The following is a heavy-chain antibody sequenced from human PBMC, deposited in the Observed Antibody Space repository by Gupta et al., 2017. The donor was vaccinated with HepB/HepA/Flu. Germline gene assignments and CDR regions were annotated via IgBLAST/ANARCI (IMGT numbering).Heavy chain of an antibody. CDR1: ELSFSSFD. D-gene: IGHD1/OR15-1a*01. V-gene: IGHV3-30-3*01. J-gene: IGHJ3*02. Sequence: QVHVVESGGGVVQVGTSLRLSCAASELSFSSFDLHWVRQAPGKGLEWVAVISYDGVKRDYADSVKGRFSISRDNSKKTLYLQMGRLRGEDTAVYYCASPWRTGLSAFDILGQGTLVTVSP. CDR3: ASPWRTGLSAFDI. CDR2: ISYDGVKR.